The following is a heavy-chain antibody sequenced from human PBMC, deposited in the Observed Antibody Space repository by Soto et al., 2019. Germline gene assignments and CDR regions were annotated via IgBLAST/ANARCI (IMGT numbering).Heavy chain of an antibody. V-gene: IGHV3-66*04. CDR3: ARHMWLGHFFDD. J-gene: IGHJ4*02. CDR1: GLSVSTNY. D-gene: IGHD2-21*01. CDR2: IYSGGNT. Sequence: EVKLVESGGGLVQPGGSLRLSCAASGLSVSTNYMTWVRQAPGKGLEWVSLIYSGGNTYYADSVKGRFTISRDSSKNTLYLQMNSLNPEDTAVYSCARHMWLGHFFDDWGQGTLVTVSS.